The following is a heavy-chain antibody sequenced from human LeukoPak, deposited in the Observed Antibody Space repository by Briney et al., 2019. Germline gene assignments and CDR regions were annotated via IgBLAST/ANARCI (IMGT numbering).Heavy chain of an antibody. CDR2: ISVYTGKT. Sequence: ASVKVSCKASGYTFTSYGISWVRQAPGQGLEWMGWISVYTGKTYYAQKFQARVTMTTDTSTTTAYMELRSPRSDDTAVYYCAKDRGWQYADYETVAVEHWGQGTLVTVSS. V-gene: IGHV1-18*01. D-gene: IGHD4-17*01. CDR3: AKDRGWQYADYETVAVEH. J-gene: IGHJ4*02. CDR1: GYTFTSYG.